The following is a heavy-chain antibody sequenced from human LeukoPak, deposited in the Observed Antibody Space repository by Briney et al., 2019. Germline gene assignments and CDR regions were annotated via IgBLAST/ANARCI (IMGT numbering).Heavy chain of an antibody. D-gene: IGHD5-18*01. CDR1: GFTFSSYA. V-gene: IGHV3-30-3*01. Sequence: GGSLRLSCAASGFTFSSYAMHWVRQAPGKGLEWVAVISYDGSNKYYADSVKGRFTISGDNSKNTLYLQMNSLRAEDTAVYYCAREFRKIQLSFDYWGQGTLVTVSS. CDR2: ISYDGSNK. J-gene: IGHJ4*02. CDR3: AREFRKIQLSFDY.